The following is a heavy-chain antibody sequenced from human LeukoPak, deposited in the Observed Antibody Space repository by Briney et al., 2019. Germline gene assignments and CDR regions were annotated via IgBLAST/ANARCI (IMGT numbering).Heavy chain of an antibody. CDR3: ARDQYDTWSRRGNFDS. J-gene: IGHJ4*02. CDR2: IKLDGSEK. CDR1: GFTFSNFW. D-gene: IGHD3-3*01. V-gene: IGHV3-7*03. Sequence: QPGGSLRLSCAASGFTFSNFWMSWVRQAPGKGLEWVANIKLDGSEKNYVDSVKGRFTISRDNTKNSLYLQMNSLRAEDTAVFYCARDQYDTWSRRGNFDSWGQGTLVIVSS.